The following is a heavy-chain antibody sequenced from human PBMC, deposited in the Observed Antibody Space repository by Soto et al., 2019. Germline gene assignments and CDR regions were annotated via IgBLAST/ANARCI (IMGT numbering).Heavy chain of an antibody. Sequence: EVQLVESGGGLVKPGGSLRLSCAASGFTFSSYSMNWVRQAPGKGLEWVSSISSSSSYIYYADSVKGRFTISRDDAKNSLYLQMNSLRAEDTAVYYCARDQRYSSGWIYWGQGTLVTVSS. CDR2: ISSSSSYI. D-gene: IGHD6-19*01. V-gene: IGHV3-21*01. CDR3: ARDQRYSSGWIY. J-gene: IGHJ4*02. CDR1: GFTFSSYS.